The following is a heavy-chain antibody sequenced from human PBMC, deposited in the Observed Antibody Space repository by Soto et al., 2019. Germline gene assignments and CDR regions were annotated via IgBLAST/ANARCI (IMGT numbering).Heavy chain of an antibody. V-gene: IGHV3-48*02. J-gene: IGHJ3*02. D-gene: IGHD2-2*01. CDR2: ISSGSSTI. Sequence: GGSLRLSCAASGFTFSSYSVNWVRQAPGKGLEWVSYISSGSSTIYYADSVKGRFTISRDNAKNSLYLQMNSLRDEDTAVYYCAREYCTRTSCYDAFDIWGQGTMVT. CDR1: GFTFSSYS. CDR3: AREYCTRTSCYDAFDI.